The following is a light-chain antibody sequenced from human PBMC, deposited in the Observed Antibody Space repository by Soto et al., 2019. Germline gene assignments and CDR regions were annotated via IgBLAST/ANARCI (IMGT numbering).Light chain of an antibody. CDR1: QSVSSSF. Sequence: ESVLTQSPGTLSLSPGERATLSCRASQSVSSSFLAWYQLKPGQAPRLLIYGASSRATGIPDRFSVSGSGTDFTLTISRLEPEDFAVYYCQQYDSSPWTFGQGTKVDIK. CDR2: GAS. J-gene: IGKJ1*01. V-gene: IGKV3-20*01. CDR3: QQYDSSPWT.